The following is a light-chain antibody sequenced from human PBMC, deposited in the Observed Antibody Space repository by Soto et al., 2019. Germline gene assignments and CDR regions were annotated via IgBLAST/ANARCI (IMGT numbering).Light chain of an antibody. J-gene: IGKJ5*01. V-gene: IGKV3-20*01. CDR3: QQYGSSPRT. CDR2: DAS. CDR1: QSVSNSY. Sequence: IVLTQSPGTLVLSPGERATLSCRASQSVSNSYLAWYQQKPGQAPRLLIYDASSRATAIPDRFSGSGSGTDFTLTISRLEPEDFAVYYCQQYGSSPRTFGQGTRLEIK.